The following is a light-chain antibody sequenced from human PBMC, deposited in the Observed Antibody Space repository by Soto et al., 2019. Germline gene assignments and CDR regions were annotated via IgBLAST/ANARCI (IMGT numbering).Light chain of an antibody. Sequence: SYELTQPPSVSVSPGQTATITCSGDKLDKKYVSWYQQRPGQSPVLVISQDSKRPAGIPERFSGSNSGNTATLTISGTRAMDEADYFCQAWDTTLVVFGGGTQLTVL. V-gene: IGLV3-1*01. J-gene: IGLJ2*01. CDR2: QDS. CDR1: KLDKKY. CDR3: QAWDTTLVV.